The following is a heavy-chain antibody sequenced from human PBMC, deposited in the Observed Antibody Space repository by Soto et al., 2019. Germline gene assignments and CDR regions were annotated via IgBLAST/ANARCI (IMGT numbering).Heavy chain of an antibody. J-gene: IGHJ5*02. CDR1: GYTFTGYF. CDR2: INPNTGGT. V-gene: IGHV1-2*02. D-gene: IGHD2-15*01. Sequence: ASVKFSCKSSGYTFTGYFIHWVRDVPGHGLEYLGWINPNTGGTDYAQKFQGRVTMTRDTSISTVFMDLKRLTSADTAVYYCARVASWAARDGAGPWGQGSLVTVSS. CDR3: ARVASWAARDGAGP.